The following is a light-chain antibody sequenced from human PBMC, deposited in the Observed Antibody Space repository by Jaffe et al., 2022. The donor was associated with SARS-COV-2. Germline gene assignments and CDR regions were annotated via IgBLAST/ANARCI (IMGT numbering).Light chain of an antibody. V-gene: IGLV2-23*02. Sequence: QSALTQPASVSGSPGQSITISCTGTSSDIGGYYLVSWYQQQPGKAPKLIIYEVDKRPSGVSSRFSGSKSGNSASLTISGLQAEDEADYYCCSFGHPPTYVFGTGTTVTVL. CDR2: EVD. J-gene: IGLJ1*01. CDR1: SSDIGGYYL. CDR3: CSFGHPPTYV.